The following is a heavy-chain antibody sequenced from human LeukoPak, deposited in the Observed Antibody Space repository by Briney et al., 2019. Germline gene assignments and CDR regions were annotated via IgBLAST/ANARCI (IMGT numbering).Heavy chain of an antibody. V-gene: IGHV3-23*01. CDR1: GLAFSSYA. Sequence: PGGSLRLSCAASGLAFSSYAMSWVRQPPGKGLEWVSTIGVASITFYADSVKGRFTISRDNAKNSLYLQMNSLRAEDTAVYYCARVWGSSDYWGQGTLVTVSS. CDR2: IGVASIT. D-gene: IGHD7-27*01. J-gene: IGHJ4*02. CDR3: ARVWGSSDY.